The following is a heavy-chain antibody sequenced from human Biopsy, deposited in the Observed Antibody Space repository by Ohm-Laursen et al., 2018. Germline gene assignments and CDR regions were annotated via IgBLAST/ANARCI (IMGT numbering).Heavy chain of an antibody. CDR3: AKIHCSGGSCYPNAFDM. J-gene: IGHJ3*02. V-gene: IGHV3-9*01. D-gene: IGHD2-15*01. Sequence: LRLSCSASGFIFDDYAMHWVRQAPGKGLEWVSGISWNSVGIGYADSVKGRFTISRDNAKNFLYLQMNNLRPEDTALYYCAKIHCSGGSCYPNAFDMWGHGTRVTVSS. CDR2: ISWNSVGI. CDR1: GFIFDDYA.